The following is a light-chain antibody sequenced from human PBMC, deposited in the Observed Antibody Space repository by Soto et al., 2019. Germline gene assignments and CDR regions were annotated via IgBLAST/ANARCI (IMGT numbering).Light chain of an antibody. J-gene: IGKJ5*01. Sequence: EIVLTQSPGTLSLSPGERATLSCRASPSVSSRYLAWYQQKPGQAPRLLMYGASNRATGIPDRFSGSGSGTDFTLTISRLEPEDFAVYYCQQYGSSRITFGQGTRLEIK. CDR1: PSVSSRY. CDR2: GAS. V-gene: IGKV3-20*01. CDR3: QQYGSSRIT.